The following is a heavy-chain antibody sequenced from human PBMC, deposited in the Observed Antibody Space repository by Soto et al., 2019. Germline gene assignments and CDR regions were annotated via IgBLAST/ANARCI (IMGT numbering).Heavy chain of an antibody. Sequence: QVQLVQSGTEVKKPGSSVKVSCKASGDTFSFYTINWVRQAPGLGLEWVGRINPIVSMSNYAQKFQGRVSXXXXXXXXXXXXXXXXXXXXXXXXXXXXXXXXXXXXAFDYWGQGALVIVSS. CDR3: XXXXXXXXXAFDY. J-gene: IGHJ4*02. CDR2: INPIVSMS. V-gene: IGHV1-69*02. CDR1: GDTFSFYT.